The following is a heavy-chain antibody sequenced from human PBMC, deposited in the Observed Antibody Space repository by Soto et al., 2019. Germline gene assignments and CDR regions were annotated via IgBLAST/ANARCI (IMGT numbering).Heavy chain of an antibody. Sequence: QVQLQQWGAGLLKPSETLSLTCAVYGGSFSGYYWSWIRQPPGKGLEWIGEINHSGSTNYNPSLKSRVTISVDTSKNQFSLKLSSVTAADTAVYYCARGLHQSRGRGYYYGMDVWGQGTTVTVSS. V-gene: IGHV4-34*01. CDR2: INHSGST. D-gene: IGHD2-2*01. J-gene: IGHJ6*02. CDR3: ARGLHQSRGRGYYYGMDV. CDR1: GGSFSGYY.